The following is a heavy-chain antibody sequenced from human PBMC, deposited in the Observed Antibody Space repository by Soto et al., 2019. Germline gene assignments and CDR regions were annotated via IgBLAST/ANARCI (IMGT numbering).Heavy chain of an antibody. J-gene: IGHJ6*02. CDR3: AKARRVTIFGVVTTGDMDV. Sequence: EVQLVESGGGLVQPGRSLRLSCAASGFTFDDYAMHWVRQAPGKGLEWVSGISWNSGSIGYADSVKGRFTISRDNAKNSLYLQMNSLRAEDTALYYCAKARRVTIFGVVTTGDMDVWGQGTTVTVSS. D-gene: IGHD3-3*01. CDR1: GFTFDDYA. V-gene: IGHV3-9*01. CDR2: ISWNSGSI.